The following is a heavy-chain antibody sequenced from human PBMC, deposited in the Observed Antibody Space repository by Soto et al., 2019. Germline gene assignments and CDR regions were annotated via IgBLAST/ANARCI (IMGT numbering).Heavy chain of an antibody. CDR1: SYTFTSYG. CDR3: ASYHLNSYYYGMDV. Sequence: QVQLVQSGAEVKKPGASVKVSCKASSYTFTSYGISWVRQAPGQGLEWMGWISAYNGNTNYARKLQGRVTMTTDTSTSTAYMELRSLRSDDTAVYYCASYHLNSYYYGMDVWGQGTTVTVSS. CDR2: ISAYNGNT. V-gene: IGHV1-18*01. J-gene: IGHJ6*02.